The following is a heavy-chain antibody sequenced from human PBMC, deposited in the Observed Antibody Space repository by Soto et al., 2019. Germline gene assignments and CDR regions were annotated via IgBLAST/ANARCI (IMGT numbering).Heavy chain of an antibody. CDR1: EYTFTSSY. Sequence: QVQLVQSRAEVRKSGASVELSCKASEYTFTSSYIHWVRQAPGQGLDWMGIISPTSGTTSYAQKFQDRLSMTSDTSTRTVYVELRSLTSKDSAVYYCASPDTAPAAGNDALHIWGQGTKVTVSS. J-gene: IGHJ3*02. D-gene: IGHD5-18*01. V-gene: IGHV1-46*03. CDR2: ISPTSGTT. CDR3: ASPDTAPAAGNDALHI.